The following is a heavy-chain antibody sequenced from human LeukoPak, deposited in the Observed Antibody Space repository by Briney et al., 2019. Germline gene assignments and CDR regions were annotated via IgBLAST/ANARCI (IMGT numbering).Heavy chain of an antibody. CDR2: ISGSGGST. CDR1: GFTFSSYA. Sequence: GGSLRLSCAASGFTFSSYAMSWVRQAPGKGLEWVSAISGSGGSTYYADSVKGRFTISRDNSKNTLYLQMNSLRAEDTGVYYCAKAGWGSSRLRAFDYWGQGTLVTVSS. D-gene: IGHD3-16*01. CDR3: AKAGWGSSRLRAFDY. V-gene: IGHV3-23*01. J-gene: IGHJ4*02.